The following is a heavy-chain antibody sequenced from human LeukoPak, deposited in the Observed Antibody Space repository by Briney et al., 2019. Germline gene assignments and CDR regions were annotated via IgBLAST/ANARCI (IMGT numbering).Heavy chain of an antibody. V-gene: IGHV3-64D*06. J-gene: IGHJ4*02. CDR2: ISINGDNT. CDR1: GFIFNKYA. CDR3: VKDHGYSYDY. Sequence: PGGSLRLSCSASGFIFNKYAMHWVRQAPGKGLEFVSTISINGDNTYYADSVKGRFTIFRDNSKNTLYLQMRSPRVEDTAVYYCVKDHGYSYDYWGRGTLVTVSS. D-gene: IGHD5-18*01.